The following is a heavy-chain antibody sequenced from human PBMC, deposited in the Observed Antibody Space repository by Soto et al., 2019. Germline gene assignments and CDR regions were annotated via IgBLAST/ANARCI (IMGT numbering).Heavy chain of an antibody. Sequence: ASVKVSCKASGGTFSSYTISWVRQAPGQGLEWMGRMIPILGIANYAQKFQGRVTITADKSTSTAYMELSSLRSEDTAVYYCAVEQAYARVLGGKRNWFDPWGQGTLVTVSS. CDR2: MIPILGIA. CDR1: GGTFSSYT. D-gene: IGHD2-8*01. J-gene: IGHJ5*02. V-gene: IGHV1-69*02. CDR3: AVEQAYARVLGGKRNWFDP.